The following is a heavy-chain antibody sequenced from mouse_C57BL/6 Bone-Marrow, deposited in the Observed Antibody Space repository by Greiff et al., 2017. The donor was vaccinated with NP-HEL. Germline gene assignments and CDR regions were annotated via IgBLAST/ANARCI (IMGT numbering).Heavy chain of an antibody. D-gene: IGHD2-3*01. Sequence: VQLQQSGPELVKPGASVKISCKASGYTFTDYNMDWVKQSHGQSLEWIGDINPNNGGTIYNQKFKGKATLTVDKSSSTAYMELRSLTSEDTAVYFPHFLYDGYYVGYFDYWGQGTTLTVSS. V-gene: IGHV1-18*01. CDR1: GYTFTDYN. CDR2: INPNNGGT. J-gene: IGHJ2*01. CDR3: HFLYDGYYVGYFDY.